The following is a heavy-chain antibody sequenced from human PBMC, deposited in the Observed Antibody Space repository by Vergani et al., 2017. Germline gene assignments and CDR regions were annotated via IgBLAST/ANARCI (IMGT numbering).Heavy chain of an antibody. D-gene: IGHD5-24*01. Sequence: EVQLLESGGGLVQPGGSLRLTCAASGFTFSSYAMSWVRQAPGKGLEWVSAISGSGGSTYYADSVKGRFTISRDNSKNTLYLQMNSLRAEDTAVYYCAKVGDGYNYLDYWGQGTLVTVSS. CDR1: GFTFSSYA. CDR2: ISGSGGST. V-gene: IGHV3-23*01. J-gene: IGHJ4*02. CDR3: AKVGDGYNYLDY.